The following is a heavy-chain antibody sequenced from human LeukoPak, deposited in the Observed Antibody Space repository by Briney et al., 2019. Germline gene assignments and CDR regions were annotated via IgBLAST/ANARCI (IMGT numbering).Heavy chain of an antibody. Sequence: PGGSLRLSCAASGFTFSSYAMSWVRQAPGKGLEWVSSISNSGGSTYYADSVKGRFTISRDNSKNTLYLQMNSLRAEDTAVYYCARDKNPGIAADWGQGTLVTVSS. D-gene: IGHD6-13*01. J-gene: IGHJ4*02. CDR2: ISNSGGST. V-gene: IGHV3-23*01. CDR1: GFTFSSYA. CDR3: ARDKNPGIAAD.